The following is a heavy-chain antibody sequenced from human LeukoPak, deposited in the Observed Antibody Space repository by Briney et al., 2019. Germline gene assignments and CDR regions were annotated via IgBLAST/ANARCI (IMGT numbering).Heavy chain of an antibody. V-gene: IGHV3-23*01. CDR1: GFTFSSYV. CDR2: ISSSGDST. D-gene: IGHD2-15*01. J-gene: IGHJ4*02. CDR3: AKRAVGAAYYFGY. Sequence: PGGSLRLSCAASGFTFSSYVMSWVRQAPGKGLEWVSDISSSGDSTHYADSVKGRFTISRDNSKNTLFLQMNSLRAEDTAVYYCAKRAVGAAYYFGYWGQGTLVTVSS.